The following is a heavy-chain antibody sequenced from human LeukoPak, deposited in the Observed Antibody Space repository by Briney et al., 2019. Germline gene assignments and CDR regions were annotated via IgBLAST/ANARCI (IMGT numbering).Heavy chain of an antibody. CDR2: INHSGST. J-gene: IGHJ6*02. Sequence: SETLSLTCAVYGGSFSGYYWSWIRQPPGKGLKWIGEINHSGSTNYNPSLKSRVTISVDTSKNQFPLKLSSVTAADTAVYYCARGLKPVGYSSSWFPIRDGMDVWGQGTTVTVSS. D-gene: IGHD6-13*01. CDR1: GGSFSGYY. CDR3: ARGLKPVGYSSSWFPIRDGMDV. V-gene: IGHV4-34*01.